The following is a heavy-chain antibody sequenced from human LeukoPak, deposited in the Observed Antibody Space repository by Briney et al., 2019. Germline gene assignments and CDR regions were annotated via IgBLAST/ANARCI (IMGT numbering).Heavy chain of an antibody. CDR3: AKDEGLGPTATQYFDY. J-gene: IGHJ4*02. Sequence: GGSLRLSCAASGFTFSSYAMNWVRQAPGKGLEWVSYISSSGSTIYYADSVKGRFTISRDNAKNSLYLQMNSLRAEDTAVYYCAKDEGLGPTATQYFDYWGQGTLVTVSS. CDR2: ISSSGSTI. D-gene: IGHD1-26*01. CDR1: GFTFSSYA. V-gene: IGHV3-48*04.